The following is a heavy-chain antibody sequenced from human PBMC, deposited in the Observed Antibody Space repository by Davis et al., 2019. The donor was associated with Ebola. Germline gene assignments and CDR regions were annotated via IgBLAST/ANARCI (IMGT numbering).Heavy chain of an antibody. D-gene: IGHD1-14*01. J-gene: IGHJ3*02. CDR2: INHSGST. CDR1: GGSFSGYY. CDR3: ARVEPQGAFDI. V-gene: IGHV4-34*01. Sequence: GSLRLSCAVYGGSFSGYYWSWIRQPPGKGLEWIGEINHSGSTNYNPSLTSRVTISVDTSKNQFSLKLSAVTAADTAVYYCARVEPQGAFDIWGQGTMVTVSS.